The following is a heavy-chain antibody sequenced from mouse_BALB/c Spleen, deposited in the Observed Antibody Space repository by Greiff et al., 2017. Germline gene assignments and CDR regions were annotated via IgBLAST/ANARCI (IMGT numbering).Heavy chain of an antibody. J-gene: IGHJ3*01. V-gene: IGHV6-6*02. D-gene: IGHD3-3*01. CDR3: TGDAY. Sequence: EVKVEESGGGLVQPGGSMKLSCVASGFTFSSYWMSWVRQSPEKGLEWVAEIRLKSDNYATHSAESVKGKFTISRDDSKSRLYLQMNSLRAEDTGIYYCTGDAYWGQGTLVTVSA. CDR1: GFTFSSYW. CDR2: IRLKSDNYAT.